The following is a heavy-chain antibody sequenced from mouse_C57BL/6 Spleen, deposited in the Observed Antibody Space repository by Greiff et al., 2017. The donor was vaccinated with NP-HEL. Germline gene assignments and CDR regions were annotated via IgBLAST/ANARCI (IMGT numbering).Heavy chain of an antibody. D-gene: IGHD1-1*01. J-gene: IGHJ2*01. CDR2: INPGSGGT. Sequence: VKLQQSGAELVRPGTSVKVSCKASGYAFTNYLIEWVKQRPGQGLEWIGVINPGSGGTNYNEKFKGKATLTADKSSSTAYMQLSSLTSEDSAVYFCARSSAYYYYGSSYFDYWGQGTTLTVSS. CDR1: GYAFTNYL. CDR3: ARSSAYYYYGSSYFDY. V-gene: IGHV1-54*01.